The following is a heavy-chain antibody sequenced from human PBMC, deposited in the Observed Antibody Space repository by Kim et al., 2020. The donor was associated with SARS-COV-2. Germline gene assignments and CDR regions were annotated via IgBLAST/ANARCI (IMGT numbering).Heavy chain of an antibody. Sequence: SETLSLTCTVSGGSISSSSYYWGWIRQPPGKGLEWIGSIYYSGSTYYNPSLKSRVTISVDTSKNQFSLKLSSVTAADTAVYYCARNRREWLQTIPSYFDYWGQGTLVTVPS. CDR3: ARNRREWLQTIPSYFDY. D-gene: IGHD5-12*01. CDR2: IYYSGST. J-gene: IGHJ4*02. V-gene: IGHV4-39*01. CDR1: GGSISSSSYY.